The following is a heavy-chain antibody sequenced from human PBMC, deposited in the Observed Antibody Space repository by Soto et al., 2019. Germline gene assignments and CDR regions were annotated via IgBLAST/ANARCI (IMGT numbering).Heavy chain of an antibody. D-gene: IGHD3-10*01. Sequence: SETLSLTCTVSGGSIGSSTYYWGWIRQPPGKGLEWIGSIYYSGSTNYNPSLKSRVTISVDTSKNQFSLKLSSVTAADTAVYYCARGGNYYGSAPFDYWGQETLVTVSS. CDR1: GGSIGSSTYY. CDR2: IYYSGST. CDR3: ARGGNYYGSAPFDY. V-gene: IGHV4-39*07. J-gene: IGHJ4*02.